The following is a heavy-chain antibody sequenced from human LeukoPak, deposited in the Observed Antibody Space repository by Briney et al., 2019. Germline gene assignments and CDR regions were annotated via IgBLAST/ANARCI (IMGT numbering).Heavy chain of an antibody. CDR2: INSDGSDT. Sequence: GGSLRLSCAASGFTFSSYWMHWVRQAPGKGLVWVARINSDGSDTNYADSVKGRFTISRDNARNTVYLQMNCPRAEDTAVCYCARGWVPSDITLKWGQGTMVTVSS. D-gene: IGHD3-22*01. V-gene: IGHV3-74*01. J-gene: IGHJ3*01. CDR1: GFTFSSYW. CDR3: ARGWVPSDITLK.